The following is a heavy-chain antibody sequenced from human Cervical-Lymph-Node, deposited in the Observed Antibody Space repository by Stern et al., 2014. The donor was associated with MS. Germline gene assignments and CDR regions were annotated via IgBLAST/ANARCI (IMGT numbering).Heavy chain of an antibody. CDR1: GFTFSSYG. V-gene: IGHV3-33*01. J-gene: IGHJ4*02. Sequence: VQLAESGGGVVQPARSLRLPCAASGFTFSSYGMHWVRQAPAKGLEWVAVIWHDGSNKYYADSVKGRFAISRDNSKNTLYLQMNSLRAEDTAVYYCARDRHDLGYCSGGSCYLPDYWGQGTLVTVSS. CDR2: IWHDGSNK. D-gene: IGHD2-15*01. CDR3: ARDRHDLGYCSGGSCYLPDY.